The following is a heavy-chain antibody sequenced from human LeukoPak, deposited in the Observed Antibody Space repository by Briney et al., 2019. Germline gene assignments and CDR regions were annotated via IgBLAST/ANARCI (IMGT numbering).Heavy chain of an antibody. CDR1: GYTFISYD. V-gene: IGHV1-18*01. J-gene: IGHJ4*02. Sequence: ASVKVSCKASGYTFISYDFSWVRQAPGQGLEWMGWISAYNNNTNYAQKLQGRVTMTTDTSTSTAYMELRSLRSDDTAVYYYARGLHYGDYWGQGTLVTVSS. D-gene: IGHD3-16*01. CDR2: ISAYNNNT. CDR3: ARGLHYGDY.